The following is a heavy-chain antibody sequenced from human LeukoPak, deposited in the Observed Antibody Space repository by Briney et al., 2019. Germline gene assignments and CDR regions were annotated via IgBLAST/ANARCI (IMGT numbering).Heavy chain of an antibody. V-gene: IGHV3-20*01. CDR1: GFTFDDYG. D-gene: IGHD1-14*01. CDR2: INWNGGST. J-gene: IGHJ4*02. CDR3: ARGSNLAGVEQYYFDY. Sequence: PGGSLRLSCAASGFTFDDYGMSWVRQAPGKGLEWVSGINWNGGSTGYADSVKGRFTISRDNAKNSLYLQMNSLRAEDTALYHCARGSNLAGVEQYYFDYWGQGTLVTVSS.